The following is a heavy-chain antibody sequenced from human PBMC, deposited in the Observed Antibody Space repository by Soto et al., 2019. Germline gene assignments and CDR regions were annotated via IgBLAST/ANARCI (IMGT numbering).Heavy chain of an antibody. Sequence: SETLSLTCDVFDESLSDYYYTWTRQPPGKGLEWIGEIHPSGSTHYNPSLTTRVTLPQDTSKKQFSLTLLSVTAAYTSVYYCSRGIDAYKGGRTWGQGTLVTVSS. CDR3: SRGIDAYKGGRT. CDR2: IHPSGST. J-gene: IGHJ5*02. CDR1: DESLSDYY. V-gene: IGHV4-34*01. D-gene: IGHD1-1*01.